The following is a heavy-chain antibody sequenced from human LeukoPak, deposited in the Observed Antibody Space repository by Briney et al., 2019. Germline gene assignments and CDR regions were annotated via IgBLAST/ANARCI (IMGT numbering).Heavy chain of an antibody. D-gene: IGHD1-26*01. J-gene: IGHJ4*02. Sequence: QSGGSLRLSCAASGFTFSSYGMHWVRQAPGKGLEWVAVIWYDGSKKYYADSVKGRFIISRDDSKNTLYLQMNSLRAEDTAVYYCARDGGTYPNFLLDSWGQGTLVTVSS. CDR2: IWYDGSKK. CDR1: GFTFSSYG. CDR3: ARDGGTYPNFLLDS. V-gene: IGHV3-33*01.